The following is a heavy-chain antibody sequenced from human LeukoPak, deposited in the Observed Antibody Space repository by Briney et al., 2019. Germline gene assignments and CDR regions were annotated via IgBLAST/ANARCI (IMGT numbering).Heavy chain of an antibody. D-gene: IGHD2-15*01. CDR3: ARAEPQGGGYYYGMDV. CDR1: GYSISSGYY. CDR2: IYHSGST. J-gene: IGHJ6*04. V-gene: IGHV4-38-2*02. Sequence: TTSETLSLTCTVSGYSISSGYYWGWIRQPPGKGLEWIGTIYHSGSTYYNPSLKSRVTISVDTSKNQFSLKLSSVTAADTAVYYCARAEPQGGGYYYGMDVWGKGTTVTVSS.